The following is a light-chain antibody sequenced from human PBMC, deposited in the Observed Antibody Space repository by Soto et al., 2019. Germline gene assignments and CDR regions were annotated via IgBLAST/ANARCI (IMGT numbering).Light chain of an antibody. CDR2: ENN. V-gene: IGLV1-51*02. Sequence: QSVLTQPPSVSAAPGQKVTISCSGSSSNIGNNYVSWFQQLPGTAPKLLIYENNKLPSGIPDRFSGSKSGTSATLGITGLQTGDEADYYCGTWASSLSAGVFGGGTKLTVL. CDR1: SSNIGNNY. J-gene: IGLJ3*02. CDR3: GTWASSLSAGV.